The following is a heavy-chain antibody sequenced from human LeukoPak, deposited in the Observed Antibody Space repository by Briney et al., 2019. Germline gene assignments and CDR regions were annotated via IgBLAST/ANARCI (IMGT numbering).Heavy chain of an antibody. D-gene: IGHD2-15*01. J-gene: IGHJ4*02. CDR1: GGSFSGYY. V-gene: IGHV4-34*01. CDR2: INHSGST. CDR3: ARVRGYGSGGHKYYFDY. Sequence: SETLSPTCAVYGGSFSGYYWSWIRQPPGKGLEWIGEINHSGSTNYNPSLKSRVTISVDTSKNQFSLKLSSVTAADTAVYYCARVRGYGSGGHKYYFDYWGQGTLVTVSS.